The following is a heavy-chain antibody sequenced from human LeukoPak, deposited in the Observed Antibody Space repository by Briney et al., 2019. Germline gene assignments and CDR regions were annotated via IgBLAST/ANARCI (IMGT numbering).Heavy chain of an antibody. CDR2: ISGSGGST. V-gene: IGHV3-23*01. J-gene: IGHJ4*02. Sequence: GGSLRLSCAASGFTFSSDAMSWVRQAPGKGLEWVSAISGSGGSTYYADSVKGRFTISRDNSKNTLYLQMNSLRAEDTAVYYCAKEAPGYDYVWGSYRADYWGQGTLVTVSS. D-gene: IGHD3-16*02. CDR3: AKEAPGYDYVWGSYRADY. CDR1: GFTFSSDA.